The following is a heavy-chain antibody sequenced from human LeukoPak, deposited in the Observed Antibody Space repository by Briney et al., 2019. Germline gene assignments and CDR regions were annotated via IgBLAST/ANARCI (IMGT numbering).Heavy chain of an antibody. J-gene: IGHJ4*02. Sequence: GGSLRVSCAASGFGVDGNYMTWVRRAPGKGVECVSLIYYNGSAFYADSVKGRFTISRDTAKNTLFLQMNRLRAEDTAVYYCARVNEGALLWFGESGYYFDYWGQGTLVTVSS. D-gene: IGHD3-10*01. CDR2: IYYNGSA. CDR1: GFGVDGNY. V-gene: IGHV3-66*03. CDR3: ARVNEGALLWFGESGYYFDY.